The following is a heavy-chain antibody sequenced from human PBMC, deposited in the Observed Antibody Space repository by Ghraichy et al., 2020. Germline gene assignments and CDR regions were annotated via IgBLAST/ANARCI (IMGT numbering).Heavy chain of an antibody. V-gene: IGHV1-24*01. D-gene: IGHD3-22*01. Sequence: ASVKVSCKVSGYTLTELSMHWVRQAPGKGLEWMGGFDPEDGETIYAQKFQGRVTMTEDTSTDTAYMELSSLRSEDTAVYYCATDSHDSSGYYYTYWGQGTLVTVSS. CDR2: FDPEDGET. CDR1: GYTLTELS. CDR3: ATDSHDSSGYYYTY. J-gene: IGHJ4*02.